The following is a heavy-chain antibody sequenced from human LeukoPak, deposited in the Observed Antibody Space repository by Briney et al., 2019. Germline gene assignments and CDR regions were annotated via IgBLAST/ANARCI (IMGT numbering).Heavy chain of an antibody. CDR3: TRPGGGSDLDV. Sequence: GGSLKLSCAASGFTFSGSAMHWVSQASGKGLEWVGRTRSKANSYATAYAASVKGRFTISRDDSKNTAYLQMNSLKTEDTAVYYCTRPGGGSDLDVWGKGTTVTVSS. V-gene: IGHV3-73*01. D-gene: IGHD5-12*01. CDR2: TRSKANSYAT. J-gene: IGHJ6*04. CDR1: GFTFSGSA.